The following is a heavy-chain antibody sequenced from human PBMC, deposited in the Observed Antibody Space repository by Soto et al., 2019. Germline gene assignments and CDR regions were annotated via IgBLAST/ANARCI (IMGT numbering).Heavy chain of an antibody. D-gene: IGHD2-2*03. CDR1: GGSFSGYY. Sequence: PSETLSLTCAVYGGSFSGYYWSWIRQPPGKGLEWIGEINHSGSTNYNPSLKSRVTISVDTSKNQFSLKLSSVTAADTAVYYCARFKVAIVVVPATTYNWFDPWGQGTLVTVSS. J-gene: IGHJ5*02. CDR2: INHSGST. V-gene: IGHV4-34*01. CDR3: ARFKVAIVVVPATTYNWFDP.